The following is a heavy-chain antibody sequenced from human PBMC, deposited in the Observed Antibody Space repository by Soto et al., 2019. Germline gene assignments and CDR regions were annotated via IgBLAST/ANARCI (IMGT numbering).Heavy chain of an antibody. V-gene: IGHV1-2*02. CDR2: INPNSGGT. D-gene: IGHD3-10*01. Sequence: ASVKVSCKASGYTFTGYYMHWVRQAPGQGLEWMGWINPNSGGTNYAQKFQGRVTMTRDTSISTAYMELSRLRSDDTAVYYYARDIRSYGPASPHYYYYYGMDVWGQGTTVTVSS. CDR3: ARDIRSYGPASPHYYYYYGMDV. J-gene: IGHJ6*02. CDR1: GYTFTGYY.